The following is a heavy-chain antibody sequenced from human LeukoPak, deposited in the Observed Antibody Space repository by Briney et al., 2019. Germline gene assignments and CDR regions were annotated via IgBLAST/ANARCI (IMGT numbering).Heavy chain of an antibody. CDR2: ISSDGGTT. D-gene: IGHD3-22*01. J-gene: IGHJ4*02. CDR3: ARAIHSSDYPSVDY. Sequence: GASLRLACAASGLTFSTYAMHWVRQAPGKGLEFVSAISSDGGTTYHANSVKGRFTISRDNSKNTLYLQMGSLRAEDMAVYYCARAIHSSDYPSVDYWGQGTLVTVSS. V-gene: IGHV3-64*01. CDR1: GLTFSTYA.